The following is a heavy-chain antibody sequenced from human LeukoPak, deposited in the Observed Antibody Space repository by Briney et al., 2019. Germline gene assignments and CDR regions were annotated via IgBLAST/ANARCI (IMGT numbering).Heavy chain of an antibody. CDR3: ARGTPKRLTVGYYDYVWGSYPLFDY. D-gene: IGHD3-16*01. Sequence: GASVKVSCKASGCPVTSYGISWVRQAPGQGLEWMGWISAYNGNTNYAQKLQGRVTMTTDTSASTAYMELRSLRSDDTAVYYCARGTPKRLTVGYYDYVWGSYPLFDYWGQGTLVTVSS. V-gene: IGHV1-18*01. CDR2: ISAYNGNT. J-gene: IGHJ4*02. CDR1: GCPVTSYG.